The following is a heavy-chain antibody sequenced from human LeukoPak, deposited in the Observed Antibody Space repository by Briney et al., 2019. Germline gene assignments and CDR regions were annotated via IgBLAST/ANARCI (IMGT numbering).Heavy chain of an antibody. CDR2: TWYDGNNK. D-gene: IGHD6-19*01. CDR1: GFTFSSYG. Sequence: GGSLRLSCAASGFTFSSYGMHWVRQAPGKGLEWVAVTWYDGNNKYYADSVKGRFTISRDNSKNTLFLQMNSLRAEDTAVYFCAKVPISYSSGLFDYWGQGTLVTVSS. J-gene: IGHJ4*02. CDR3: AKVPISYSSGLFDY. V-gene: IGHV3-33*06.